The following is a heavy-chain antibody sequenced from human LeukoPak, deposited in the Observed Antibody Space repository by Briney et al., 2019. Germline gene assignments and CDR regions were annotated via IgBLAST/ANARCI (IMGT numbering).Heavy chain of an antibody. J-gene: IGHJ6*03. D-gene: IGHD1-7*01. Sequence: GGSLRLSYAASGFTFSSYAMSWVRQAPGKGLEWVSAISGSGGSTYYADSVKGRFTISRDNSKNTLYLQMNSLRAEDTAVYYCAKEESNWNYPMYYYYYMDVWGKGTTVTVSS. CDR3: AKEESNWNYPMYYYYYMDV. V-gene: IGHV3-23*01. CDR2: ISGSGGST. CDR1: GFTFSSYA.